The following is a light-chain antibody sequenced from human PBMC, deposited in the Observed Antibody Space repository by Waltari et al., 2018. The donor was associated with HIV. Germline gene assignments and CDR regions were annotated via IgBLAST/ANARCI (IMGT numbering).Light chain of an antibody. V-gene: IGKV3-20*01. CDR1: QSVASNY. CDR2: GAS. Sequence: EIVLTQSPVTLSVSPGGRATLSCRASQSVASNYLAWYQQKLGQAPRLLVYGASSRATDIPARFSGSGSGTDFTLTISRLEPEDSAVYYCQQYGRSPYTFGQGTKLEIK. CDR3: QQYGRSPYT. J-gene: IGKJ2*01.